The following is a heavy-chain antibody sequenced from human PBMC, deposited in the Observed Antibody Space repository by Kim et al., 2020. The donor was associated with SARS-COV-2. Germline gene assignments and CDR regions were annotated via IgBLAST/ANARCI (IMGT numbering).Heavy chain of an antibody. CDR3: ARDSGSYYGAY. CDR1: GYTFTSYA. V-gene: IGHV1-18*04. Sequence: ASVKVSCKASGYTFTSYAISWVRQAPGQGLEWMGWINTNNGNTTYAQKLQGRITMTTDTSTSTAYMELRSLSSDDTAVYYCARDSGSYYGAYWGQGTLVTVSS. J-gene: IGHJ4*02. D-gene: IGHD1-26*01. CDR2: INTNNGNT.